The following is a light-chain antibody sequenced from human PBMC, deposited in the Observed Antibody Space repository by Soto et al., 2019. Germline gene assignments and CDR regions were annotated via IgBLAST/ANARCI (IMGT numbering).Light chain of an antibody. CDR3: QQYGSPIMYT. J-gene: IGKJ2*01. V-gene: IGKV3-20*01. CDR2: GSS. CDR1: QSVLSIY. Sequence: EVVLTQSPGTLSLSPGEGATLSCRASQSVLSIYLAWYQQKPGQAPSLLIYGSSSRATGIPDRFSASGSGTDFTLTIDRLEPEDSAMYYCQQYGSPIMYTFGQGTKLEIK.